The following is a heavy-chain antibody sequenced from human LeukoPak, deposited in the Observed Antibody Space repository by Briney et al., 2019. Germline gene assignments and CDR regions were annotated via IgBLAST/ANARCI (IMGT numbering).Heavy chain of an antibody. Sequence: GGSLRLSWAASGXTVSSNYMSWVRQAPGKGLEWVSIIYSDGTAYYADSVKGRFTISRDNSKNTLYLQMNSLRAEDTAVYYCARAKVGAAGFFDYWGQGTLVTVSS. CDR1: GXTVSSNY. CDR3: ARAKVGAAGFFDY. CDR2: IYSDGTA. V-gene: IGHV3-53*01. J-gene: IGHJ4*02. D-gene: IGHD6-13*01.